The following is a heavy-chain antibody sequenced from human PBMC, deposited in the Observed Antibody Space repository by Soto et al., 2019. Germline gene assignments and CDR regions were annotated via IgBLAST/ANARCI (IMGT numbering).Heavy chain of an antibody. J-gene: IGHJ3*01. CDR2: ITSNGGNT. CDR3: LRTFHLDSAGED. Sequence: SGGSLRLSCAASVFTLSSYAMPWVRLAPGKGPEYFSVITSNGGNTDYASSVKGRFTISRDDSKNTLFLEMNSLKTEDTGMYYCLRTFHLDSAGEDWGQGTMVTVSS. V-gene: IGHV3-64*04. D-gene: IGHD3-22*01. CDR1: VFTLSSYA.